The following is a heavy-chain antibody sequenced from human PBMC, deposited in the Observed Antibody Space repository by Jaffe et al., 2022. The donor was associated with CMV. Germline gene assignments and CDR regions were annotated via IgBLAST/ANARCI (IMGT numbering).Heavy chain of an antibody. CDR2: INHSGST. CDR3: ARDSYYYDSSGYWAYYYYMDV. J-gene: IGHJ6*03. D-gene: IGHD3-22*01. V-gene: IGHV4-34*01. Sequence: QVQLQQWGAGLLKPSETLSLTCAVYGGSFSGYYWSWIRQPPGKGLEWIGEINHSGSTNYNPSLKSRVTISVDTSKNQFSLKLSSVTAADTAVYYCARDSYYYDSSGYWAYYYYMDVWGKGTTVTVSS. CDR1: GGSFSGYY.